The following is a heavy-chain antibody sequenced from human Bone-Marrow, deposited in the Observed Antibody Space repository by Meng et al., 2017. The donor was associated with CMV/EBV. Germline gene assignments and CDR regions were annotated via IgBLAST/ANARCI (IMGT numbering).Heavy chain of an antibody. Sequence: GESLKISCAASGFTFSDFGMHWVRQAPGKGLEWVAFMPFDGSDKYYADSVKGRFTISRDNSRNTLYLQVNSPRSEDTAVYYCARDGPREYDYYYYYGMDVWGQGTTVTVSS. D-gene: IGHD3-10*01. CDR2: MPFDGSDK. J-gene: IGHJ6*02. CDR3: ARDGPREYDYYYYYGMDV. V-gene: IGHV3-30*02. CDR1: GFTFSDFG.